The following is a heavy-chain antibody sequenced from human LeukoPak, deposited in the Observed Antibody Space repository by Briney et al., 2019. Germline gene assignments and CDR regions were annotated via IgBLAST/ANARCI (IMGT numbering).Heavy chain of an antibody. CDR2: IYHSGSI. V-gene: IGHV4-4*02. CDR1: GFTVSSNY. CDR3: ARVPGYDSPLYYFDY. Sequence: GSLRLSCAASGFTVSSNYMSWVRQPPGKGLEWIGEIYHSGSINYKSSLKSRVTISVDKSKNQFSLKLSSVTAADTAVYYCARVPGYDSPLYYFDYWGQGTLVTVSS. J-gene: IGHJ4*02. D-gene: IGHD3-22*01.